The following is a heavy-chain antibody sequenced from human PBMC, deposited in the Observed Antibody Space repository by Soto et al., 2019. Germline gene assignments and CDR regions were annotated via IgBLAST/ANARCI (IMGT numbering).Heavy chain of an antibody. J-gene: IGHJ4*02. CDR2: IKSKTDGGTT. D-gene: IGHD6-13*01. V-gene: IGHV3-15*07. CDR3: TTDATGEGEQLY. CDR1: GFTFSNAW. Sequence: EVQLVESGGGLVKPGGSLRLSCAASGFTFSNAWMNWVRQAPGKGLEWVGRIKSKTDGGTTDYAAPVKGRFTISRDDSKNPLYLQMNSLKTEDTAVYYCTTDATGEGEQLYWGQVSMVTVCS.